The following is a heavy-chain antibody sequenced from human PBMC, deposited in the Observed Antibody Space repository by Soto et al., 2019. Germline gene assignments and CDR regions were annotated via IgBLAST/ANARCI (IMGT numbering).Heavy chain of an antibody. D-gene: IGHD3-10*01. CDR1: GYSFTSYW. Sequence: PGESLKISCKGSGYSFTSYWIGWVRQMPGKGLEWMGIIYPGDSDTRYSPSFQGQVTISADKSISTAYLQWSSLKASDTAMYYCARLSFRLVRGVIIKKAPEYYFDYWGQGTLVTVSS. J-gene: IGHJ4*02. CDR2: IYPGDSDT. CDR3: ARLSFRLVRGVIIKKAPEYYFDY. V-gene: IGHV5-51*01.